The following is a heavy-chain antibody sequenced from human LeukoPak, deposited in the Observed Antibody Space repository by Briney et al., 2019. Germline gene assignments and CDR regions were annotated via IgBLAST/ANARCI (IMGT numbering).Heavy chain of an antibody. CDR2: ISNSGTT. CDR1: GGSINDYY. D-gene: IGHD4-17*01. V-gene: IGHV4-59*01. CDR3: ARAARDYGPYNWFDP. J-gene: IGHJ5*02. Sequence: SETLSLTCAVSGGSINDYYWTWIRQAPGKGLEWIGYISNSGTTDYNPSLKSRVTMPVDTSQNEFSLKLTSVTAADTAVYYCARAARDYGPYNWFDPWGQGTLVTVSS.